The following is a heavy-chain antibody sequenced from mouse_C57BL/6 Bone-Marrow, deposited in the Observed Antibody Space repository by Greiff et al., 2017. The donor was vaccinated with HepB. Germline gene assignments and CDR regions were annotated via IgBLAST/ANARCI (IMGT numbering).Heavy chain of an antibody. CDR2: IYPRSGNT. D-gene: IGHD2-3*01. CDR3: ARGIDGYYVDY. Sequence: ESGAELARPGASVKLSCKASGYTFTSYGISWVKQRTGQGLEWIGEIYPRSGNTYYNEKFKGKATLTADKSSSTAYMELRSLTSEDSAVYFCARGIDGYYVDYWGQGTTLTVSS. CDR1: GYTFTSYG. V-gene: IGHV1-81*01. J-gene: IGHJ2*01.